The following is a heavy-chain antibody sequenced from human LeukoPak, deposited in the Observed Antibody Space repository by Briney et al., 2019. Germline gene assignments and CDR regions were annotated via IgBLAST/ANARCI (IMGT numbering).Heavy chain of an antibody. CDR2: ISAYNGNT. D-gene: IGHD3-3*01. Sequence: GASVKVSCKASGYTFTSYGISWVRQAPGQGLEWMGWISAYNGNTNYAQKLQGRVTMTTDTSTSTAYMELRSLRSDDTAVYYCARDRSPPLRFLEWLLKGAPVDYWGQGTLVTVSP. V-gene: IGHV1-18*04. J-gene: IGHJ4*02. CDR3: ARDRSPPLRFLEWLLKGAPVDY. CDR1: GYTFTSYG.